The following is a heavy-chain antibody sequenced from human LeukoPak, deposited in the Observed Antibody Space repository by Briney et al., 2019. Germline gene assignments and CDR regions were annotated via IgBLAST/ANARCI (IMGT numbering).Heavy chain of an antibody. Sequence: SETLSLTCTVSGGSISSYYWGWIRQPPGKGLEWIGSIYYSGSTYYNPSLKSRVTISVDTSKNQFSLKLSSVTAADTAVYYCARLPSTHYYYYYMDVWGKGTTVTVSS. CDR1: GGSISSYY. V-gene: IGHV4-39*01. CDR2: IYYSGST. J-gene: IGHJ6*03. D-gene: IGHD2/OR15-2a*01. CDR3: ARLPSTHYYYYYMDV.